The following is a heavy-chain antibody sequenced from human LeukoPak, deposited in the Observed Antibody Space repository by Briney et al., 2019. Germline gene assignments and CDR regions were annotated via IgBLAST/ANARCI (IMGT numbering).Heavy chain of an antibody. J-gene: IGHJ4*02. CDR3: ARGTPVMASPFDY. D-gene: IGHD5-24*01. V-gene: IGHV4-39*07. Sequence: SETLSLTCTVSGGSISSSSYYWGWIRQPPGKGLEWIGSIYYSGSTYYNPSLKSRVTISVDTSKTQFSLKLSSVTAADTAVYYCARGTPVMASPFDYWGQGTLVTVSS. CDR1: GGSISSSSYY. CDR2: IYYSGST.